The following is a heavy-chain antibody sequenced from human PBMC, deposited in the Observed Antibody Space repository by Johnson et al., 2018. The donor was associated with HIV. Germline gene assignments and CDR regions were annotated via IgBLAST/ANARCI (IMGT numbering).Heavy chain of an antibody. Sequence: QLVESGGGLVKPGGSLRLSCAASGFTFSDYYMIWIRQAPGKGLEWVSYIISSGSTIHYADSVKGRLTIARDNAKNALYLQMNSLRAEDTAVYYCARDQGYPRPAFDIWGQGTMVTVSS. CDR2: IISSGSTI. J-gene: IGHJ3*02. CDR3: ARDQGYPRPAFDI. D-gene: IGHD2-2*01. V-gene: IGHV3-11*04. CDR1: GFTFSDYY.